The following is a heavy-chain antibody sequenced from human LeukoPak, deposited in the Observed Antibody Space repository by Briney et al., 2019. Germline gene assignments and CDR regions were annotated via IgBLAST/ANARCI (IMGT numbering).Heavy chain of an antibody. J-gene: IGHJ6*02. CDR1: GGSISSSSYY. CDR2: IYYSGST. V-gene: IGHV4-39*07. CDR3: ARGRGIAAADPYYYYGMDV. Sequence: PSETLSLTCTVSGGSISSSSYYWGWIRQPPGKGLEWIGSIYYSGSTYYNPSLKSRVTISVDTSKNQFSLKLSSVTAADTAVYYCARGRGIAAADPYYYYGMDVWGQGTTVTVSS. D-gene: IGHD6-13*01.